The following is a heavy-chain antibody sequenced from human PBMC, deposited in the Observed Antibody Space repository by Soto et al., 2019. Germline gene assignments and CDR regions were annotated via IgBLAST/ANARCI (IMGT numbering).Heavy chain of an antibody. Sequence: SETLSLTCTVSGGSISSGGYYWSWIRQHPGKGLEWIGYIYYSGSTYYNPSLKSRVTISMDTSKNQFSLKLSSVTAADTAVYYCARTRDYGDKRFVYWGQGTLVTVSS. CDR1: GGSISSGGYY. D-gene: IGHD4-17*01. CDR2: IYYSGST. CDR3: ARTRDYGDKRFVY. V-gene: IGHV4-31*03. J-gene: IGHJ4*02.